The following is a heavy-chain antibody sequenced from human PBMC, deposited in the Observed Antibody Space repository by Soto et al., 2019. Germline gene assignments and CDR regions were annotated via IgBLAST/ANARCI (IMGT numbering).Heavy chain of an antibody. V-gene: IGHV4-39*01. J-gene: IGHJ4*02. CDR3: VSPEGYYDSSGYTLDF. CDR1: GDSIRSSTYY. Sequence: PSETLSLTCTVSGDSIRSSTYYWGWIRQPPGKGLEWIGSMFYSGNTYYNPSLKSRVALSIDTSKNQFSLKLNSVTAADTAVYYCVSPEGYYDSSGYTLDFWGQGTLATVSS. CDR2: MFYSGNT. D-gene: IGHD3-22*01.